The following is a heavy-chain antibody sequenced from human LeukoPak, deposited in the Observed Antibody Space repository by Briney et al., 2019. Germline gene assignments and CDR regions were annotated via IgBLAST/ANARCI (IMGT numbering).Heavy chain of an antibody. Sequence: PSETLSLTCTVSGYSISSGYYWGWIRPPPGKGLEWIGIIYHSGSTYYNPSLKSRVTISVDTSKNQFSLKLSSVTAADTAVYYCARDRAIVVVIARGIDYWGQGTLVTVSS. CDR2: IYHSGST. CDR3: ARDRAIVVVIARGIDY. J-gene: IGHJ4*02. V-gene: IGHV4-38-2*02. D-gene: IGHD2-21*01. CDR1: GYSISSGYY.